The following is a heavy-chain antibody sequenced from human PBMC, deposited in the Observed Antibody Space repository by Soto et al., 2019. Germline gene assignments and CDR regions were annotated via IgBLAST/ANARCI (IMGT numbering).Heavy chain of an antibody. D-gene: IGHD6-19*01. J-gene: IGHJ6*02. CDR3: TIPYALAVAGVGYYYYGMDV. V-gene: IGHV3-73*02. Sequence: EVQLVESGGGLVQPGGSLKLSCAASGFTFSGSAMHWVRQASGKGLEWVGRIRSKANTYATAYAASVKGRFTISRDDLKKTAYLQMNSLKTEDTAVYYCTIPYALAVAGVGYYYYGMDVWGQGTTVTVSS. CDR1: GFTFSGSA. CDR2: IRSKANTYAT.